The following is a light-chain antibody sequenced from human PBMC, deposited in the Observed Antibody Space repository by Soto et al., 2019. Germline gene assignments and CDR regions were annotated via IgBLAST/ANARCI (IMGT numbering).Light chain of an antibody. V-gene: IGLV2-8*01. CDR2: EVS. CDR3: MSYVGGNSVA. CDR1: DNDVGRYDY. Sequence: QSALTQPPSASGSPGMSVTLSCSGTDNDVGRYDYVSWYQQHPGKAPKLLIYEVSKRPSGVPDRFSASKSGNTASLTVSGLQGEDEADYYCMSYVGGNSVAFGGGTKL. J-gene: IGLJ2*01.